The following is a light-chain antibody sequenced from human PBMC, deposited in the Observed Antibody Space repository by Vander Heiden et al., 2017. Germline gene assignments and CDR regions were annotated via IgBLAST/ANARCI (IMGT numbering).Light chain of an antibody. J-gene: IGKJ5*01. V-gene: IGKV3-11*01. CDR3: QQRSNWSIT. CDR1: QSVSSY. CDR2: DAS. Sequence: VLTQSPATLSLSPGERATLSCRASQSVSSYLAWYQQKPGQAPRLLIYDASNRATGIPARFSGSGSGTDFTLTISRLEPEDFAVYYCQQRSNWSITFGQGTRLEIK.